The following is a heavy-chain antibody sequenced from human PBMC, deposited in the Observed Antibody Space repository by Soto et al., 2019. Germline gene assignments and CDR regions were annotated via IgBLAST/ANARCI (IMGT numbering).Heavy chain of an antibody. J-gene: IGHJ4*02. Sequence: TSETLSLTCTVSGGSVNSDSYYWSWIRQPPGRGLEWIGYIYYTGSTNYNPSLKSRVSISADTSRNQFSLKLSSVTAADTAVYYCAREFSNSPEAFDSWGQGSLVTVSS. CDR1: GGSVNSDSYY. CDR3: AREFSNSPEAFDS. CDR2: IYYTGST. V-gene: IGHV4-61*01. D-gene: IGHD6-6*01.